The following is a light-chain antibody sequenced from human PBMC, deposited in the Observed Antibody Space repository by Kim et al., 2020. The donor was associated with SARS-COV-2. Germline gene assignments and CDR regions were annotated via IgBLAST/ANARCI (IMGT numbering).Light chain of an antibody. CDR1: NSNIGDNF. J-gene: IGLJ3*02. Sequence: GQKVNISCSGNNSNIGDNFVSWYQQLPGTAPKLLIYDNNKRPSGIPDRFSGSKSGTSATLGITGLQTGDEADYYCGTWDSSLSTGVFGGGTQLTVL. CDR3: GTWDSSLSTGV. V-gene: IGLV1-51*01. CDR2: DNN.